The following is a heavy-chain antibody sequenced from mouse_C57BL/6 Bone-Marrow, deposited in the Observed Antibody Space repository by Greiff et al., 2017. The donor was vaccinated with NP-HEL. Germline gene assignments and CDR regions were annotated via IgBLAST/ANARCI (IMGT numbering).Heavy chain of an antibody. CDR3: ATFRWFSGFAY. J-gene: IGHJ3*01. CDR2: IRNKANGYTT. Sequence: EVKLVESGGGLVQPGGSLSLSCAASGFTFTDYYMSWVRQPPGKALEWLGFIRNKANGYTTEYSASVKGRFTISRDNSQSILYLQMNALRAEDSATYYCATFRWFSGFAYWGQGTLVTVSA. D-gene: IGHD2-3*01. V-gene: IGHV7-3*01. CDR1: GFTFTDYY.